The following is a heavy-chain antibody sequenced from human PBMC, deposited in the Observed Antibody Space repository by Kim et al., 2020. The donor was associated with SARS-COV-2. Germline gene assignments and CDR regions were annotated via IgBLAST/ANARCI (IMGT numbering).Heavy chain of an antibody. J-gene: IGHJ4*01. CDR3: ASNRNYYGWGGYILDY. Sequence: GGSLRLSCAASGFTFSSYGMHWVRQAPGKGLEWVAVISYDGSNKYYADSVKGRFTISRDNSKNTLYLQMNSLRAEDTAVYYCASNRNYYGWGGYILDYWG. V-gene: IGHV3-30*03. CDR1: GFTFSSYG. D-gene: IGHD3-10*01. CDR2: ISYDGSNK.